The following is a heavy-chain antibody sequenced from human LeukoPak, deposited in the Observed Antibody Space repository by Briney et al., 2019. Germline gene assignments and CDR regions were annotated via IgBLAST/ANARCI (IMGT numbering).Heavy chain of an antibody. V-gene: IGHV4-59*12. CDR3: ARGQQWFDP. CDR2: IYSSGST. D-gene: IGHD6-13*01. CDR1: GGSISGYY. J-gene: IGHJ5*02. Sequence: SETLSLTCTVSGGSISGYYWTWIRQPPGKGLEWIGYIYSSGSTKYNPSLKSPITISVDTSKNQLSLKLSSVTAADTAAYYCARGQQWFDPWGQGTLVTVSS.